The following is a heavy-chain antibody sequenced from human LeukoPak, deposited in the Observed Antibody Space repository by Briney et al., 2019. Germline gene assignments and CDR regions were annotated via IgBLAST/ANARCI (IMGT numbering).Heavy chain of an antibody. J-gene: IGHJ4*02. CDR3: AKGERYCSSTSCPGEIGY. V-gene: IGHV3-23*01. CDR2: ISGSGGST. Sequence: KPGGSLRLSCAASGFTFSSYAMSWVRQAPGKGLERVSAISGSGGSTYYADSVKGRFTISRDNSKNTLYLQMNSLRAEDTAVYYCAKGERYCSSTSCPGEIGYWGQGTLVTVSS. D-gene: IGHD2-2*01. CDR1: GFTFSSYA.